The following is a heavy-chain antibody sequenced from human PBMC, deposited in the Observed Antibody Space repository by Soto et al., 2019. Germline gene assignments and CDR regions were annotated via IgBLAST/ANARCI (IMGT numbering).Heavy chain of an antibody. D-gene: IGHD4-4*01. CDR3: ARNAATVNGMDV. Sequence: SVKVSCKASGGTFSSYAISWVRQAPGQGLEWMGGIIPIFGTANYAQKFQGRVTITADESTSTAYMELSSLRSEDTAVYYCARNAATVNGMDVWGQGATVTVSS. CDR1: GGTFSSYA. V-gene: IGHV1-69*13. J-gene: IGHJ6*02. CDR2: IIPIFGTA.